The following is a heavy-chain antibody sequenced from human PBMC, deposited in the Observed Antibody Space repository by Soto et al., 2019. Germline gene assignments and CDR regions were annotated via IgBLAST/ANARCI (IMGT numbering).Heavy chain of an antibody. CDR2: INAYNGNT. J-gene: IGHJ4*02. Sequence: QVQLVQSGAEVKKPGASVKVSCKASGYTFTSYGISWVRQAPGQGLEWMGWINAYNGNTNYAQKLQGRVTMPTDTSSSTAYMELRSMRSDGTAGYYCATDWFGVDYWGQGTLVTVPS. CDR1: GYTFTSYG. CDR3: ATDWFGVDY. D-gene: IGHD3-16*01. V-gene: IGHV1-18*01.